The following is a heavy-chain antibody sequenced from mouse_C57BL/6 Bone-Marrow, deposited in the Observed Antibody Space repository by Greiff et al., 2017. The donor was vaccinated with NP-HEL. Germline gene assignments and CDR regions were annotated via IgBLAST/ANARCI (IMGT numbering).Heavy chain of an antibody. Sequence: QVQLQQPGAELVKPGASVKMSCKASGYTFTSYWITWVKQRPGQGLEWIGDIYPGSGSTNYNEKFKSKATLTVDTSSSTAYMQLSSLTSEDSAVYYCAREGTTVVARNAMDYWGQGTSVTISS. J-gene: IGHJ4*01. CDR2: IYPGSGST. CDR3: AREGTTVVARNAMDY. V-gene: IGHV1-55*01. CDR1: GYTFTSYW. D-gene: IGHD1-1*01.